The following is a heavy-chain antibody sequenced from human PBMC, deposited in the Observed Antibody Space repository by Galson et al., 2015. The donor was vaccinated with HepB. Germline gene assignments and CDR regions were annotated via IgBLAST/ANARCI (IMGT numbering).Heavy chain of an antibody. CDR2: ISGTGIST. CDR3: AKHTRPGPTSGSLI. Sequence: LRLSCAASGFTFSTYVMSWVRQAPGKGLEWVSTISGTGISTYYADSVKGRFTISRDNSENTVYLQMNSLRAEDTAIYYCAKHTRPGPTSGSLIWGQGAMVTVSS. CDR1: GFTFSTYV. J-gene: IGHJ3*02. V-gene: IGHV3-23*01. D-gene: IGHD1-26*01.